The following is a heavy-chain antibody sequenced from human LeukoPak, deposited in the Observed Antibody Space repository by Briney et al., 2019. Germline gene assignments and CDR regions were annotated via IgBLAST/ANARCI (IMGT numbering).Heavy chain of an antibody. CDR3: AKDLTGGWSLDY. V-gene: IGHV3-53*05. Sequence: GGSLRLSCAASGFTVGSNYMSWVRQAPGKGLEWVSVIYTGGSTYYADSVKGRFTISRDNSKNTLYLQMNSLRAEDTAVYYCAKDLTGGWSLDYWGQGTLVTVSS. D-gene: IGHD6-19*01. CDR2: IYTGGST. J-gene: IGHJ4*02. CDR1: GFTVGSNY.